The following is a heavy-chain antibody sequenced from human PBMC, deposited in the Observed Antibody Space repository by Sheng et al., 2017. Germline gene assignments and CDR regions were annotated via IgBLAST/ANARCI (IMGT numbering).Heavy chain of an antibody. D-gene: IGHD6-13*01. CDR3: VREERQYLVLED. V-gene: IGHV3-7*01. CDR2: IKQDGSEK. CDR1: GFTFSSNW. J-gene: IGHJ4*02. Sequence: EVQLVESGGGLVQPGGSLRLSCAASGFTFSSNWMSWVRQAPGKGLEWVANIKQDGSEKYYVGSVKGRFTISRDNAKNSLHLQMISLRADDTAVYYCVREERQYLVLEDWGQGTLV.